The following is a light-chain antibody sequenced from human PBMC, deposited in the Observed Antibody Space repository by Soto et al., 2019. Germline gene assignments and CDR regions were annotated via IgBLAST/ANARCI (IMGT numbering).Light chain of an antibody. Sequence: LQMTQSPSSLSASVGDRVTITCRASQGIKNDLEWYQQEPGKAPKLLIYAASSLQTGVPSRFSGSGSGTDFTLTISSLQAEDFATYYCLQDYTYPWTFGQGTKVEV. CDR2: AAS. CDR1: QGIKND. CDR3: LQDYTYPWT. J-gene: IGKJ1*01. V-gene: IGKV1-6*02.